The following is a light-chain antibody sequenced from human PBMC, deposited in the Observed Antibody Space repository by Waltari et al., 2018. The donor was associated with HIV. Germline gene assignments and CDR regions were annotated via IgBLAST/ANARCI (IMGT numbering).Light chain of an antibody. CDR2: DFS. V-gene: IGLV2-14*01. CDR3: ISYISSSTPV. Sequence: QSALTQPASVSGSPGQSITISCTGTSFDIYGYNFVSLFQHHPGQAPKVIIYDFSNRPSGVSYRLSGSKSGNTASLTISGLQPEDEAEYFCISYISSSTPVFGGGTKLTVL. J-gene: IGLJ3*02. CDR1: SFDIYGYNF.